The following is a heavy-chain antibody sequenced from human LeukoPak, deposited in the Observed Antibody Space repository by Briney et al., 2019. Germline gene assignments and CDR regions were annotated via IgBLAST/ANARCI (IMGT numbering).Heavy chain of an antibody. D-gene: IGHD2-21*02. V-gene: IGHV3-30*02. CDR2: IRYDGSNK. Sequence: GGSLRLSCAASGFTFSSYNMHWVRQAPGKGLEWVAFIRYDGSNKYYADSVKGRFTISRDNAKNTLYLQMNSLRAEDTAVYYCARSPYCGGDCYSDYWGQGTLVTVSS. CDR1: GFTFSSYN. CDR3: ARSPYCGGDCYSDY. J-gene: IGHJ4*02.